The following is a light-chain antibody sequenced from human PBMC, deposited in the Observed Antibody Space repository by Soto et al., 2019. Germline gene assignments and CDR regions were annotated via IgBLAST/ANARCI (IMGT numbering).Light chain of an antibody. V-gene: IGLV1-40*01. CDR1: SSNIGADYD. Sequence: QSVLTQPPSASGSPGQRVTISCTGTSSNIGADYDVPWYQQHPGTAPKLLIYGNTNRPSGVPDRFSGSKSGTSASLAITGLQADEEADYCCQSYDSSLSDLVFGGGTQLTVL. CDR2: GNT. J-gene: IGLJ3*02. CDR3: QSYDSSLSDLV.